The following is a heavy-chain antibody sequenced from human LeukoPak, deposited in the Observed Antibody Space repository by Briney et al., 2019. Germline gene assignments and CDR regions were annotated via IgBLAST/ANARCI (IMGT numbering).Heavy chain of an antibody. J-gene: IGHJ4*02. D-gene: IGHD3-3*01. CDR1: GYTFTSYG. CDR2: ISAYNGDT. CDR3: ARVENLEVAPYYFDY. Sequence: ASVKVSCKASGYTFTSYGISWVRQAPGQGLEWMGWISAYNGDTNYAQKLQGRVTMTTDTSTSTAYMELRSLRSDDTAVYYCARVENLEVAPYYFDYWGQGTLVTVSS. V-gene: IGHV1-18*01.